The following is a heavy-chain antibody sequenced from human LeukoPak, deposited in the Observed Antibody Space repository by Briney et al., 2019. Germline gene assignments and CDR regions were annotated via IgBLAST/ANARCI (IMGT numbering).Heavy chain of an antibody. CDR2: IIPLFGTA. CDR1: GGTFSSYA. D-gene: IGHD6-13*01. V-gene: IGHV1-69*05. Sequence: SSVKVSCKASGGTFSSYAISWERQAPGQGLEWMGRIIPLFGTAKYAQKFQGRVTITTDESTSTAYMELSSLRSEDTAVYYCARVGDAREYSSSFDYWGQGTLVTVSS. CDR3: ARVGDAREYSSSFDY. J-gene: IGHJ4*02.